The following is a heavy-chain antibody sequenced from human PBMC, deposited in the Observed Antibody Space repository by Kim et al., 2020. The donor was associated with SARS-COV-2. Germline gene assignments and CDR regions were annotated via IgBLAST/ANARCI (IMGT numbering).Heavy chain of an antibody. CDR3: ARIGGTIIRGVLSAFDN. Sequence: CTVAVGSISSWDWSWIRRPPGKGLEWIGYIYYSGGTNYNPSLKSRVTISVDTSKNQFSLKLSSVTAADTAVYYCARIGGTIIRGVLSAFDNW. J-gene: IGHJ3*02. CDR1: VGSISSWD. V-gene: IGHV4-59*08. D-gene: IGHD3-10*01. CDR2: IYYSGGT.